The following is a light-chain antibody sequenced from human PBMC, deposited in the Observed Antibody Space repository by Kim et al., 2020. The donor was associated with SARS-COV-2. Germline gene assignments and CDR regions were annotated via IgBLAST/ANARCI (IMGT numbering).Light chain of an antibody. J-gene: IGLJ2*01. Sequence: SVSPGPTANIPCAGEKLWAKFVCWYQQRPGQSPQLVIHQDDKRPSGVPDRFSGSNSGNTATLTISGTQAMDEADYYCQACDIGTVLFGGGTKLTVL. V-gene: IGLV3-1*01. CDR2: QDD. CDR3: QACDIGTVL. CDR1: KLWAKF.